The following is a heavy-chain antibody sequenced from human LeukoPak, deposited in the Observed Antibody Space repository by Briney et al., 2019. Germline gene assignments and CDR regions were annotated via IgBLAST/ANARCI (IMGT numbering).Heavy chain of an antibody. D-gene: IGHD6-6*01. V-gene: IGHV1-69*06. J-gene: IGHJ6*03. CDR3: AKGGNSSSGIYYYYMDV. CDR2: IIPIFGTA. Sequence: SVKVSCKASGGTFSSYAISWVRQAPGQGLEWMGGIIPIFGTANYAQKFQGRVTITADKSTSTAYMELSSLRSEDTAVYYCAKGGNSSSGIYYYYMDVWGKGTTVTVSS. CDR1: GGTFSSYA.